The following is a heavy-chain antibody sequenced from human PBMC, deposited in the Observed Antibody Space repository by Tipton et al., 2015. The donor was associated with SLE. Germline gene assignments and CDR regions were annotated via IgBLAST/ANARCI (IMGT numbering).Heavy chain of an antibody. J-gene: IGHJ4*02. Sequence: TLSLTCAVSGESISSYNWWTWVRQPPGKGLEWIGEVYHSGQSNYNPSLDSRVTISLDTSKKQFSLRLSSVTAADTAVYYCTKHTGFCSSTSCYGVFDYWGQGALVSVSS. CDR2: VYHSGQS. CDR3: TKHTGFCSSTSCYGVFDY. D-gene: IGHD2-2*01. CDR1: GESISSYNW. V-gene: IGHV4-4*02.